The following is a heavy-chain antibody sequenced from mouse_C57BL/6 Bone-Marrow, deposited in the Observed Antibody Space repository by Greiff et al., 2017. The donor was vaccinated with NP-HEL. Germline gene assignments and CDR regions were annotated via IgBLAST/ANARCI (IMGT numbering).Heavy chain of an antibody. CDR1: GFNIKDDY. V-gene: IGHV14-4*01. CDR2: IAPENGDT. CDR3: TRLYYYGSSSFAY. J-gene: IGHJ3*01. Sequence: EVQLQQSGAELVRPGASVKLSCTASGFNIKDDYMHWVKQRPEQGLEWIGWIAPENGDTEYASKFQGNATITADTSSTTAYLQLSSLTSEDTAVYYCTRLYYYGSSSFAYWGQGTLVTVSA. D-gene: IGHD1-1*01.